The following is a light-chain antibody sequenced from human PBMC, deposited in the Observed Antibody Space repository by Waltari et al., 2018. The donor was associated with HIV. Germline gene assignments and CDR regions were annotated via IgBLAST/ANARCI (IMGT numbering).Light chain of an antibody. V-gene: IGKV4-1*01. CDR2: WAS. CDR3: QQYYSTPYT. J-gene: IGKJ2*01. Sequence: DIVMTQSPDSLVVSLGERATINCKSSQSVLYSSNNKNYLAWYQKKPGQHPKLLIYWASTRESGVPDRFSGSGSGTDFTLTISSLQAEDVAVYYCQQYYSTPYTFGQGTKLEIK. CDR1: QSVLYSSNNKNY.